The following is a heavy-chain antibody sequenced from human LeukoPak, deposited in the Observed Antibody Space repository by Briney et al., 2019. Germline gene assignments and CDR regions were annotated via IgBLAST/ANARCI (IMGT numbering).Heavy chain of an antibody. CDR2: ISYDGSNK. CDR1: GFAFSSYG. CDR3: AKEGDSSGWKTFDY. D-gene: IGHD6-19*01. J-gene: IGHJ4*02. Sequence: PGRSLRLSCAASGFAFSSYGMHWVRQAPGKGLEWVAVISYDGSNKYYADSVKGRFTISRDNSKNTLYLQMNSLRAEDTAVYYCAKEGDSSGWKTFDYWGQGTLVTVSS. V-gene: IGHV3-30*18.